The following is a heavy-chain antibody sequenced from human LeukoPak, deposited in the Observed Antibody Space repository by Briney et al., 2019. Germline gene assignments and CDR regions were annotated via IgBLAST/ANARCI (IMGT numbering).Heavy chain of an antibody. CDR1: GYTFTSYG. CDR3: ATFPPLQEMATMH. CDR2: ISAYNGNT. V-gene: IGHV1-18*01. D-gene: IGHD5-24*01. J-gene: IGHJ4*02. Sequence: ASVKVSCKASGYTFTSYGISWVRQAPGQGIEWMGWISAYNGNTNYAQKLQGRVTMTTDTSTSTAYMELRSLRSDDTAVYYCATFPPLQEMATMHWGQGTLVTVSS.